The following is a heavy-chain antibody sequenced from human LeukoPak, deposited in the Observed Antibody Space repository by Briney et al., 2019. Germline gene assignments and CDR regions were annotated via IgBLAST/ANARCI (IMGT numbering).Heavy chain of an antibody. CDR2: ISGSGGST. CDR3: ARTGYCSSTSCYSYYYMDV. CDR1: GFTFSSYA. Sequence: PGGSLRLSCAASGFTFSSYAMSWVRQAPGKGLEWVSAISGSGGSTYYADSVKGRFTISRDKAKNTLYLQMNSLRAHDTAVYYCARTGYCSSTSCYSYYYMDVWGKGTTVTISS. V-gene: IGHV3-23*01. D-gene: IGHD2-2*02. J-gene: IGHJ6*03.